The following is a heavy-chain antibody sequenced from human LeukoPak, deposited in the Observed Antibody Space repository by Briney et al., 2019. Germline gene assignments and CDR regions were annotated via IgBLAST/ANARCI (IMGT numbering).Heavy chain of an antibody. CDR3: ARDGYNK. J-gene: IGHJ4*02. CDR2: IYTSGNT. Sequence: SETLSLTCTVSGGSISSGSYYWSWIRQSAGKGLEWIGRIYTSGNTNYNPSLKSRVTISVDTSKNQFSLKLSSVTAADTAVYYCARDGYNKWGQGTLVTVSS. V-gene: IGHV4-61*02. CDR1: GGSISSGSYY. D-gene: IGHD5-24*01.